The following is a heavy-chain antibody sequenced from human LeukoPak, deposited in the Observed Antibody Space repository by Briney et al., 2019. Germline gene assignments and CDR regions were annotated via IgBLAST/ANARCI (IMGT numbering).Heavy chain of an antibody. Sequence: GGSLRLSCAASGXTFSSYAMGWVRQAPGKGLEWFSAISGNSGSDTYYADAVKGRFTISRDNSKTTLYLEMNSLRAEDTALYYCARDGGYCSRSTCETFDYWGQGMLVTVSS. V-gene: IGHV3-23*01. CDR2: ISGNSGSDT. J-gene: IGHJ4*02. CDR3: ARDGGYCSRSTCETFDY. D-gene: IGHD2-2*01. CDR1: GXTFSSYA.